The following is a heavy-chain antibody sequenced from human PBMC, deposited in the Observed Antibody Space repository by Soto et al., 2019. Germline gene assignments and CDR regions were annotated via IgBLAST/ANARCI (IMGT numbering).Heavy chain of an antibody. CDR2: IYYSGDT. V-gene: IGHV4-39*01. J-gene: IGHJ4*02. CDR3: ASLQVPGNFDY. Sequence: ASETLSLTCTVSGGSIRSSNYYWAWVRQPPGKGLERIANIYYSGDTYFHPSLRSRLTVSVDTSKNQFSLKLSSLTAADTAMYYCASLQVPGNFDYWGQGTLVTVSS. CDR1: GGSIRSSNYY. D-gene: IGHD6-13*01.